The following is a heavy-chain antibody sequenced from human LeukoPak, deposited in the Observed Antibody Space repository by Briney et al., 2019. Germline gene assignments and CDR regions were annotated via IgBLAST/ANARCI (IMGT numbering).Heavy chain of an antibody. CDR3: ARAIIAADSNWFDP. J-gene: IGHJ5*02. D-gene: IGHD6-6*01. CDR2: INAGNGNT. V-gene: IGHV1-3*01. Sequence: GASVKVSCKASGYTFTSYAMHWVRQAPGQRLEWMGWINAGNGNTKYSQKFQGRVTITRDTSASTAYMELSSLRSEDTAVYYCARAIIAADSNWFDPWGQGTLVTVSS. CDR1: GYTFTSYA.